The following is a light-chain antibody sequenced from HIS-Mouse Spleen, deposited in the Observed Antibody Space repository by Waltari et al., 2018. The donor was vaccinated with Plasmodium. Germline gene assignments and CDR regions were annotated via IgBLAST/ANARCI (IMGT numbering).Light chain of an antibody. CDR1: ALPTKY. V-gene: IGLV3-10*01. Sequence: SYELPQPPSVSVSPGQTARITCSGAALPTKYAYWYQQKSVPAPVLVIYEDSKRPSGIPERFSGSSSGTMATLTISGAQVEDEADYYCYSTDSSGNHRVFGGGTKLTVL. CDR2: EDS. J-gene: IGLJ3*02. CDR3: YSTDSSGNHRV.